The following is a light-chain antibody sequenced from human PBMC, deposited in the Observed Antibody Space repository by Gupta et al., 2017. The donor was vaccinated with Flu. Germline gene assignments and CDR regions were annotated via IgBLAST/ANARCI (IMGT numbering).Light chain of an antibody. Sequence: SSDIGGFNYVSWYQQHPGKAPKPMIHDVSKRPSGVPDRFSGSKSGNTASLTISGLQTEDEADYYCCSYAGSSPVVFGGGTKVTVV. V-gene: IGLV2-11*03. CDR1: SSDIGGFNY. CDR2: DVS. CDR3: CSYAGSSPVV. J-gene: IGLJ2*01.